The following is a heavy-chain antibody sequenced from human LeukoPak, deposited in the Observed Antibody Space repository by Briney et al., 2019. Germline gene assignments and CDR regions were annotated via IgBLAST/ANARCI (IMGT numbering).Heavy chain of an antibody. CDR1: GYTLTELS. CDR3: ATAVVVPAATVFAFDI. J-gene: IGHJ3*02. D-gene: IGHD2-2*01. V-gene: IGHV1-24*01. Sequence: ASVKVSCKVSGYTLTELSMHWVRQAPGKGLEWMGGFDPEDGETIYAQKFQGRVTMTEDTSTDTAYMELSSLRSEDTAVYYCATAVVVPAATVFAFDIWGQGTMVTFSS. CDR2: FDPEDGET.